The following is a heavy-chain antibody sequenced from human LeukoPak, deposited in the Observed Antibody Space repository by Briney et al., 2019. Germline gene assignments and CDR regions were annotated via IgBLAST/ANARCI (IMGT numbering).Heavy chain of an antibody. Sequence: GGSLRLSCAASGFTFSSYGMSWVRQAPGKGLEWVSAISGSGGSTYYADSVKGRFTISRDNSKNTLYLQIHSLRAEDTAVYYCAKDSWHSSSWYPQYYYYYYMDVWGKGTTVTISS. V-gene: IGHV3-23*01. J-gene: IGHJ6*03. CDR2: ISGSGGST. CDR3: AKDSWHSSSWYPQYYYYYYMDV. CDR1: GFTFSSYG. D-gene: IGHD6-13*01.